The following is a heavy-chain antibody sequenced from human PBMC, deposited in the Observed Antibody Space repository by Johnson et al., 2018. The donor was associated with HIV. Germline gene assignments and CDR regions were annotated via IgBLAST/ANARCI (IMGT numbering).Heavy chain of an antibody. J-gene: IGHJ3*02. CDR1: GFTFSSYG. D-gene: IGHD3-10*01. Sequence: QVQLVESGGGVVQPGRSLRLSCAASGFTFSSYGMHWVRQAPGKGLEWVACIKTDGSDTNYADSVKGRFTISRDNAKNTVYLQMNSLRAEDTAVYYCASRLSYGSGSHRGDAFDIWGQGTMVTVSS. CDR2: IKTDGSDT. CDR3: ASRLSYGSGSHRGDAFDI. V-gene: IGHV3-30*03.